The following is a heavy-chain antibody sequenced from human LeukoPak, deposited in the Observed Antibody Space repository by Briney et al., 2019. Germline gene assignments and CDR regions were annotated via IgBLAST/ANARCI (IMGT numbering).Heavy chain of an antibody. V-gene: IGHV4-38-2*02. Sequence: SETLSLTCAVSGYSNSTDYHWGWIRQPPGKGLEWIGAMHHSGSTYYNPSLKSRVTISVDTSKNQVSLKLNSVTAADTAVYYCARDRSYYTFDYWGQGTLVVVSA. CDR2: MHHSGST. CDR3: ARDRSYYTFDY. CDR1: GYSNSTDYH. J-gene: IGHJ4*02. D-gene: IGHD3-10*01.